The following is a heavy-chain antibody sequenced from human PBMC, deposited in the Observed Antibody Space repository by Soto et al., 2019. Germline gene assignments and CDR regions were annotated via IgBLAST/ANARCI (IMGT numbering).Heavy chain of an antibody. D-gene: IGHD3-22*01. CDR3: TTALLSDSSGYYPYYYYYGMNV. V-gene: IGHV3-15*06. Sequence: GGSLRLSCAASGFTFSNAWMNWVRQAPGKGLEWVGRIISKTEDRTTNYAQTVKGRFAISRDDSKSTLYLQMNSLKTEDTAVYYCTTALLSDSSGYYPYYYYYGMNVWGQGTTVTVSS. CDR2: IISKTEDRTT. CDR1: GFTFSNAW. J-gene: IGHJ6*02.